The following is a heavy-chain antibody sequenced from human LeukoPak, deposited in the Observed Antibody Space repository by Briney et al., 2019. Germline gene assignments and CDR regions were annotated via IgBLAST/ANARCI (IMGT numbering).Heavy chain of an antibody. CDR2: ISGSGGGT. J-gene: IGHJ4*02. V-gene: IGHV3-23*01. D-gene: IGHD3-22*01. CDR1: GFTFSSYA. CDR3: AKAEGITMIVVVITPFDY. Sequence: GGSLRLSCAASGFTFSSYAMSWVRQAPGKGLEWVSAISGSGGGTYYADSVKGRFTISGDNSKKTLYLQMNSLRAEDTAVYYCAKAEGITMIVVVITPFDYWGQGTLVTVSS.